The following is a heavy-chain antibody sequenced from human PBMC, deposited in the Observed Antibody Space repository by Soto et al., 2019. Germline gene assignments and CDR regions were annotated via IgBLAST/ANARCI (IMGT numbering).Heavy chain of an antibody. CDR2: ISSSSSYI. Sequence: EVQLVESGGGLVKPGGSLRLSCAASGFTFSSYSMNWVRQAPGKGLEWVSSISSSSSYIYYADSVKGRFTISRDNAKNSLSLQMNSLRAEDTAVYYCARVVVVPAAGMDYWGQGTLVTVAS. D-gene: IGHD2-2*01. V-gene: IGHV3-21*01. J-gene: IGHJ4*02. CDR3: ARVVVVPAAGMDY. CDR1: GFTFSSYS.